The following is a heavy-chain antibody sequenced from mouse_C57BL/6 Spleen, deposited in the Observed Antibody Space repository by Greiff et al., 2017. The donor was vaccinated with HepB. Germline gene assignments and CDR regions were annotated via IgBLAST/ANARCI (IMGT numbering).Heavy chain of an antibody. CDR3: AGDYDDAMDY. D-gene: IGHD2-4*01. V-gene: IGHV1-54*01. CDR1: GYAFTNYL. J-gene: IGHJ4*01. CDR2: INHGSGGT. Sequence: QVQLKQSGAELVRPGTSVKVSCKASGYAFTNYLIEWVKQRPGQGLEWIGVINHGSGGTNYNEKFKGKVTLTADKASSTAYMQLSSLTSEDSAVYFCAGDYDDAMDYWGQGTSVTVSS.